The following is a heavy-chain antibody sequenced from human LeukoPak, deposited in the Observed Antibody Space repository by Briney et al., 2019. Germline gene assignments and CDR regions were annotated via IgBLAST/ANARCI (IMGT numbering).Heavy chain of an antibody. V-gene: IGHV3-7*01. CDR1: GFTFSSIS. CDR3: ATRRVSGSYSDY. D-gene: IGHD1-26*01. Sequence: GGSLRLSCEASGFTFSSISMNWVRQAPGKGLEWVANIKHDGSDKYYADAVKGRFTISRDNAKNSLFLEMSSLRAEDTAVYYCATRRVSGSYSDYWGQGTLVTVSS. CDR2: IKHDGSDK. J-gene: IGHJ4*02.